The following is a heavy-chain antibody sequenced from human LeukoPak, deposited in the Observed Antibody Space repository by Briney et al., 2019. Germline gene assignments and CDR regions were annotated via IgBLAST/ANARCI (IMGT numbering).Heavy chain of an antibody. CDR2: INGRGDDG. J-gene: IGHJ4*02. CDR3: AKETPEGVTFDY. Sequence: GGSLRLSCEVSGFTFSAHGMAWVRQAPGKGLDWVAAINGRGDDGYYAASVKGRFIISRDNSKNTLFLQMSSLRAEDTAVYYCAKETPEGVTFDYWGQGTLVIVSS. D-gene: IGHD5-18*01. V-gene: IGHV3-23*01. CDR1: GFTFSAHG.